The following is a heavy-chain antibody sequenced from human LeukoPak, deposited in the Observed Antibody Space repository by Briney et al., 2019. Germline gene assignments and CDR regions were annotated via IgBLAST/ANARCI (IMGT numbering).Heavy chain of an antibody. CDR3: ARVPFIHQVVAADTPINWFDP. D-gene: IGHD2-15*01. V-gene: IGHV3-21*01. Sequence: KPGGSLRLSCAASGFTFSSYSMNWVRQAPGKGLEWVSSISSSSSYIYYADSVKGRFTISRDNAKNSLYLQMNSLRAEDTAVYYCARVPFIHQVVAADTPINWFDPWGQGTLVTVSS. CDR2: ISSSSSYI. CDR1: GFTFSSYS. J-gene: IGHJ5*02.